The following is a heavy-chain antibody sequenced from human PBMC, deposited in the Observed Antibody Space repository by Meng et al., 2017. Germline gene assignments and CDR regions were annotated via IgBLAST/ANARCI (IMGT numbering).Heavy chain of an antibody. V-gene: IGHV1-3*01. CDR1: GDTFTSYA. CDR3: ARAYRRYCSGGSCFPIDY. D-gene: IGHD2-15*01. Sequence: ASVKVSCKASGDTFTSYAMHWVRQAPGQRLEWMGWINAGNGNTKYSQKFQGRVTITRDTSASTAYMELSSLSSEDTAVYYCARAYRRYCSGGSCFPIDYWGQGTLVTVSS. J-gene: IGHJ4*02. CDR2: INAGNGNT.